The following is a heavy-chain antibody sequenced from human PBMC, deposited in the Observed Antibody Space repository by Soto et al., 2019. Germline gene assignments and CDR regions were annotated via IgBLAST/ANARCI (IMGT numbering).Heavy chain of an antibody. CDR2: ISSSSSTI. V-gene: IGHV3-48*01. CDR3: ARDLVGSGSYSGAFDI. CDR1: GFTFSSYS. D-gene: IGHD3-10*01. Sequence: GGSLRLSCAASGFTFSSYSMNWVRQAPGKGLEWVSYISSSSSTIYYADSVKGRFTISRDNAKNSLYLQMNSLRAEDTAVYYCARDLVGSGSYSGAFDIWGQGTMVTVSS. J-gene: IGHJ3*02.